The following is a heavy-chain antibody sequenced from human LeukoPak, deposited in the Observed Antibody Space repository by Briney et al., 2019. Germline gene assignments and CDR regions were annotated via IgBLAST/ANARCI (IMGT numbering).Heavy chain of an antibody. Sequence: PGGSLRLSCAASAFTFSNYWMTWVRQAPGKGLEWVGNIKKDGSEKYYVESLKGRLTISRDNVKNSLYLQKNSLRAEDTAVYYCARDLQDGVPTGYWGQGTLVIVS. J-gene: IGHJ4*02. CDR2: IKKDGSEK. D-gene: IGHD4-17*01. CDR1: AFTFSNYW. V-gene: IGHV3-7*01. CDR3: ARDLQDGVPTGY.